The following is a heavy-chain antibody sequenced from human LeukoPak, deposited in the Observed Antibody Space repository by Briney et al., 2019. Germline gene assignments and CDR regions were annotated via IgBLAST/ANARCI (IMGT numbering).Heavy chain of an antibody. Sequence: SQTLSLTCAISGDSVFSNSSWNWIRPSPSRGLEWLGRTYYRSKWYNDYGVSVKSRININPDTSKNHFSLQLSSVTPKDTAVYYCVRGGQGDGHSADEGFDIWGQGTMVTVS. CDR1: GDSVFSNSS. CDR3: VRGGQGDGHSADEGFDI. J-gene: IGHJ3*02. CDR2: TYYRSKWYN. V-gene: IGHV6-1*01. D-gene: IGHD5-18*01.